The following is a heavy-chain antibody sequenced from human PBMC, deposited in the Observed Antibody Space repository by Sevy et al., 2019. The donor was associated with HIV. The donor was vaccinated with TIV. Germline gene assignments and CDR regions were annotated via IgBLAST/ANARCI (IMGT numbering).Heavy chain of an antibody. CDR2: TYYRSKWYT. CDR3: TRGAHSLDY. J-gene: IGHJ4*02. Sequence: SQTISLTCVISGDSVSSNRAAWNWIRQSPSRGLEWLGRTYYRSKWYTDYAVSVKSRITINPDTSKNQVSLQLNSVTFVDTAVHYCTRGAHSLDYWGQGTLVTVSS. CDR1: GDSVSSNRAA. V-gene: IGHV6-1*01. D-gene: IGHD2-15*01.